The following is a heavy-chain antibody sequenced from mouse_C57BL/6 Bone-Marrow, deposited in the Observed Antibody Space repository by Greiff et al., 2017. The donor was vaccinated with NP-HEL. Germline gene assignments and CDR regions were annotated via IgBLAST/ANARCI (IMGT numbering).Heavy chain of an antibody. CDR3: ARGSPGTWFAY. Sequence: VKLKQPGAELVKPGASVKLSCKASGYTFTSYWMQWVKQRPGPGLEWIGEIDPSDSYTNYNQKFKGKATLTVDTSSSTAYMQLSSLTSEDSAVYYCARGSPGTWFAYWGQGTLVTVSA. D-gene: IGHD4-1*01. CDR2: IDPSDSYT. CDR1: GYTFTSYW. J-gene: IGHJ3*01. V-gene: IGHV1-50*01.